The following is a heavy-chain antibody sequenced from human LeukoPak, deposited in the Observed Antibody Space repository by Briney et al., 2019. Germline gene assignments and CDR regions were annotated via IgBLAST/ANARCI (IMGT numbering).Heavy chain of an antibody. CDR2: IYTGGST. D-gene: IGHD1-26*01. J-gene: IGHJ4*02. CDR3: ARSLGARGDY. Sequence: GGSLRLSCAASGFTVSRDYMSWVRQAPGRGLEWVSVIYTGGSTYYADSVTGRFTISRDNSENTLYLQMNNLRAEDTAVYYCARSLGARGDYWGKGTLVTVSS. CDR1: GFTVSRDY. V-gene: IGHV3-53*01.